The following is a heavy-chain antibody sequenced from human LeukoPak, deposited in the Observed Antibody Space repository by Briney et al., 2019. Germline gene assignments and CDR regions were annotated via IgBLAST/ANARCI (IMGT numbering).Heavy chain of an antibody. J-gene: IGHJ4*02. Sequence: SVKVSCKASGGTFSSYAISWVRQAPGQGLEWMGGIIPIFGTANYAQKFQGRVTITADKSTSTAYMELSSLRSEDTAVYYCTRATYNVGATFDYWGQGTLVTVSS. CDR1: GGTFSSYA. CDR3: TRATYNVGATFDY. D-gene: IGHD1-26*01. V-gene: IGHV1-69*06. CDR2: IIPIFGTA.